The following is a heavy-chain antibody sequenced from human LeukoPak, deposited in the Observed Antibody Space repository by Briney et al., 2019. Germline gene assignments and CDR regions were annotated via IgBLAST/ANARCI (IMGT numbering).Heavy chain of an antibody. CDR2: MNPNSGNT. Sequence: GASVKVSCTASGYTFTSYDINWVRQAPGQGLEWMGWMNPNSGNTGYAQKFQGRVTMTRNTSISTAYMKLSSLRSEDTAVYYCARTLGDSSGYYDYYYYMDVWGKGTTVTVSS. D-gene: IGHD3-22*01. J-gene: IGHJ6*03. V-gene: IGHV1-8*01. CDR3: ARTLGDSSGYYDYYYYMDV. CDR1: GYTFTSYD.